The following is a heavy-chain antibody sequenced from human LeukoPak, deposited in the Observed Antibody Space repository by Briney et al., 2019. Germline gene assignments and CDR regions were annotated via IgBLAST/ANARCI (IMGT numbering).Heavy chain of an antibody. CDR2: IIPIFGTA. V-gene: IGHV1-69*13. CDR3: ARGGYDILTGYYSI. CDR1: GGTFSSYA. D-gene: IGHD3-9*01. J-gene: IGHJ4*02. Sequence: SVKVSCKASGGTFSSYAISWVRQAPGQGLEWMGGIIPIFGTANYAQKFQGRVTITADESTSTPYMELSSLRSEDTAVYYCARGGYDILTGYYSIWGQGTLVTVSS.